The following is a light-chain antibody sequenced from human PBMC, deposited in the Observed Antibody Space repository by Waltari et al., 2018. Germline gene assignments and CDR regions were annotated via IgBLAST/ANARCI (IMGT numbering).Light chain of an antibody. Sequence: QSVLTQPPSVSAAPGQRVTISCSGGSSNIGNNYVSWYRQFPGTAPQLLIYENTGRPSGLPGRCSGSKSGTSATLDITGLQAGDEADYYCGTWDSSLSGAVFGGGTHLTVL. CDR1: SSNIGNNY. CDR2: ENT. J-gene: IGLJ7*01. V-gene: IGLV1-51*02. CDR3: GTWDSSLSGAV.